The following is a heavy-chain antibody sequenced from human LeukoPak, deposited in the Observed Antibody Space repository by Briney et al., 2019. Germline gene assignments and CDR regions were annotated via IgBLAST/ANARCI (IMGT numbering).Heavy chain of an antibody. J-gene: IGHJ4*02. D-gene: IGHD5-24*01. CDR1: GFTVSSNY. Sequence: GGSLRLSCAASGFTVSSNYMSWVRQAPGKGLEWVSVIYSGGSTYYADSVKGRFTISRDNSKNTLYLQMNSLRAEDTAVYYCAREEGDGYSYYFDYWGQGTLVTASS. CDR3: AREEGDGYSYYFDY. V-gene: IGHV3-66*01. CDR2: IYSGGST.